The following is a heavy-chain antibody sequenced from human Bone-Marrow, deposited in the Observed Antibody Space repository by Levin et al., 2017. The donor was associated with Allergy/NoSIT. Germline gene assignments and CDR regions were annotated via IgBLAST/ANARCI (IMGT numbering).Heavy chain of an antibody. Sequence: GESLKISCAASGFSFNKHWMHWVRQTPGKGLEWVSRINSDGSSIRYVDSVRGRLTISRDNARNTVYLQMKSLRVEDTAVYYCARGGKQVNSGWHARGADPALDVWGQGTTVTVSS. CDR3: ARGGKQVNSGWHARGADPALDV. V-gene: IGHV3-74*01. D-gene: IGHD5-12*01. CDR1: GFSFNKHW. J-gene: IGHJ6*02. CDR2: INSDGSSI.